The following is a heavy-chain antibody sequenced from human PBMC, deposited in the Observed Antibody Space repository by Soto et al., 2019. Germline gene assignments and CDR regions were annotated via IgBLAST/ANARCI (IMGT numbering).Heavy chain of an antibody. J-gene: IGHJ4*02. V-gene: IGHV1-18*01. D-gene: IGHD1-26*01. CDR1: GYTFTSYG. CDR3: ARDLQRWELELPKFDY. CDR2: ISAYNGNT. Sequence: QVQLVQSGAEVKKPGASVKVSCKAPGYTFTSYGISWVRQAPGQGLEWMGWISAYNGNTNYAQKLQGRVTMTTDTSTSTAYMELRSLRSDDTAVYYCARDLQRWELELPKFDYWGQGTLVTVSS.